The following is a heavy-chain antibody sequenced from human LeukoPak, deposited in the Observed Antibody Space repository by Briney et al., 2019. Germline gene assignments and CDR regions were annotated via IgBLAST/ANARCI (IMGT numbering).Heavy chain of an antibody. Sequence: SETLSLTCTVSGGSISSGGYYWSWIRQYPGKGLEWIGYIYYSGSTYYNPSLKSRVTISVDTSKNQFSLKLSSVTAADTAVYYCARATMVRGVPHYGMDVWGQGTTVTVSS. V-gene: IGHV4-31*03. J-gene: IGHJ6*02. D-gene: IGHD3-10*01. CDR2: IYYSGST. CDR1: GGSISSGGYY. CDR3: ARATMVRGVPHYGMDV.